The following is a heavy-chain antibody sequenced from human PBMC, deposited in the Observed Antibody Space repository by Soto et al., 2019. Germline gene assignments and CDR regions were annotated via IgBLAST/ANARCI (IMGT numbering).Heavy chain of an antibody. CDR3: ARHGCSSASCRSDRWQYFDN. J-gene: IGHJ4*02. CDR2: IYYSGST. CDR1: GDSISRYY. V-gene: IGHV4-59*01. Sequence: QMQLQESGPGLVKPSETLSLTCTVSGDSISRYYWSWIRQPPGKGLEWIGYIYYSGSTNYNPSLKSRVTISVDTSENQLSLKLTSVTAADTAVYYCARHGCSSASCRSDRWQYFDNWGQGALVTVSS. D-gene: IGHD2-2*01.